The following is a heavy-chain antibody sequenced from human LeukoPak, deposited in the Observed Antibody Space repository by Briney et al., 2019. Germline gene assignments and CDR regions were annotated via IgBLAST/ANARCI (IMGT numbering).Heavy chain of an antibody. CDR2: ISAYNGNT. CDR3: ARARPVGAYYYYYYMDV. D-gene: IGHD1-26*01. V-gene: IGHV1-18*01. Sequence: ASVKVSCKASGYTFTSYGISWVRQAPGQGLEWMGWISAYNGNTNYAQKLQGRVTMTTDTSTSTAHMELRSLRSDDTAVYYCARARPVGAYYYYYYMDVWGKGTTVTVSS. J-gene: IGHJ6*03. CDR1: GYTFTSYG.